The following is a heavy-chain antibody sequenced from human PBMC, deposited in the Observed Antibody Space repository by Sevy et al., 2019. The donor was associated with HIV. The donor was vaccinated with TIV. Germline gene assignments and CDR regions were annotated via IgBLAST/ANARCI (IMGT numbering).Heavy chain of an antibody. CDR2: IKQDGSEK. CDR1: GFTFNNYW. V-gene: IGHV3-7*01. J-gene: IGHJ4*02. Sequence: GGSLRLSCAASGFTFNNYWMSWVRQAPGRGLEWVANIKQDGSEKYNVDSVKGRFTISRDNAKNSMYLQMNSLRAEDTALYYCAKEQEGWELGGHYFDYWGQGTLVTVSS. D-gene: IGHD7-27*01. CDR3: AKEQEGWELGGHYFDY.